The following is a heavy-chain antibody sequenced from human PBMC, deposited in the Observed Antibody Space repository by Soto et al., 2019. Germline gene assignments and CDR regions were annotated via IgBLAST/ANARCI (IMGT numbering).Heavy chain of an antibody. J-gene: IGHJ4*02. Sequence: GGSLRLSCAASGFTFSSYSMNWVRQAPGKGLEWVSYISSSSSSIYYADSVKGRFTISRDNARNSLYLQMNSLRDEDTAVYYCARDYEYWSGYYKGFDYWGQGTLVTVSS. CDR1: GFTFSSYS. CDR2: ISSSSSSI. CDR3: ARDYEYWSGYYKGFDY. V-gene: IGHV3-48*02. D-gene: IGHD3-3*01.